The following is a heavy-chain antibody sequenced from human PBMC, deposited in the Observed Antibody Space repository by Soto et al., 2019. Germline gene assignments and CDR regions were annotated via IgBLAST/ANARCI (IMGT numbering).Heavy chain of an antibody. J-gene: IGHJ6*03. CDR3: ARQSKDYDIVTGGVMGYYYYMDV. CDR1: GGSISSYY. V-gene: IGHV4-59*08. CDR2: IYYSGST. D-gene: IGHD3-9*01. Sequence: PSETLSLTCTVSGGSISSYYWSWIRQPPGKGLEWIGYIYYSGSTNYNPSLKSRVTISVDTSKNQFSLKLSSVTAADTAVYYCARQSKDYDIVTGGVMGYYYYMDVWGKGTTVTVSS.